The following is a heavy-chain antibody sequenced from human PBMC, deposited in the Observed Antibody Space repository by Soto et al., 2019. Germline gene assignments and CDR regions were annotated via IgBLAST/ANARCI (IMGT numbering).Heavy chain of an antibody. V-gene: IGHV4-39*01. D-gene: IGHD6-13*01. Sequence: QLQLQESGPGLVKPSETLSLTCPVSGGSISSSSYWGWIRQPPGKGLEWIGGIYSTGNTYYNPSRKSRVSIYADTSKNQLSLKLPSVNAADTAVYYCRRSSRYSTDVWGQGTTVTVSS. J-gene: IGHJ6*02. CDR3: RRSSRYSTDV. CDR1: GGSISSSSY. CDR2: IYSTGNT.